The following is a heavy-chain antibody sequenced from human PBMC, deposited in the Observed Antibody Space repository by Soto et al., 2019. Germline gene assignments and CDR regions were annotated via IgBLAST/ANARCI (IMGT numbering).Heavy chain of an antibody. Sequence: QVHLVQSGAEVKKPGASVKVSCKASGYIFSNFDINWVRQATGQGLEWMGWMNPNSGNTGYAQKFQGRVIMTSNATIRTAYMELSSLASDDTAVYYCAKNGAQWLVPANYNYGLDVWGQGTTVTVSS. CDR3: AKNGAQWLVPANYNYGLDV. J-gene: IGHJ6*02. D-gene: IGHD6-19*01. CDR1: GYIFSNFD. V-gene: IGHV1-8*01. CDR2: MNPNSGNT.